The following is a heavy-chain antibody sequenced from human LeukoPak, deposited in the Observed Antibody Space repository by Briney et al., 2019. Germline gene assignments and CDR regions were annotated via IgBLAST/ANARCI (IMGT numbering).Heavy chain of an antibody. CDR1: GFTVSSNY. CDR3: ARENYFGSGSYYLGY. Sequence: GGSLRLSCAASGFTVSSNYMSWVRQAPGKGLEWVSVIYSGGNTYYTDSVRGRFTISRDNSKNTLYLQMNSLRADDTAVYYCARENYFGSGSYYLGYWGQGTLVTVSS. V-gene: IGHV3-53*01. CDR2: IYSGGNT. D-gene: IGHD3-10*01. J-gene: IGHJ4*02.